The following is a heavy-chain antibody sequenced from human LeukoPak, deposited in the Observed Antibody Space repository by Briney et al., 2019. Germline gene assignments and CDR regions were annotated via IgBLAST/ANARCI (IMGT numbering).Heavy chain of an antibody. CDR2: INPDGGGS. D-gene: IGHD3-10*01. J-gene: IGHJ4*02. V-gene: IGHV3-23*01. CDR1: GFTFSNYA. Sequence: GGSLRLSCQAFGFTFSNYAMSWVRQAPGKGLEWVSSINPDGGGSFFADSVKGRFTISRDDSRSVVYLQMNSLSAEDTAVYYCARSGVATCHYWGQGILVTVSS. CDR3: ARSGVATCHY.